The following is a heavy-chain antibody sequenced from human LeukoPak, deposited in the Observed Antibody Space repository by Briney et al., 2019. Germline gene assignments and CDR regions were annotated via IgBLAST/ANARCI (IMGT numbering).Heavy chain of an antibody. Sequence: SETLSLTCTVSGGSISSYYWSWLRQPPGKGLEWIGYIYYSGSTNYNPSLKSRVTISVDTSKNQFSLKLSSVTAADTAVYYCARDYYGRFDPWGQGTLVTVSS. CDR2: IYYSGST. CDR3: ARDYYGRFDP. D-gene: IGHD3-10*01. CDR1: GGSISSYY. V-gene: IGHV4-59*01. J-gene: IGHJ5*02.